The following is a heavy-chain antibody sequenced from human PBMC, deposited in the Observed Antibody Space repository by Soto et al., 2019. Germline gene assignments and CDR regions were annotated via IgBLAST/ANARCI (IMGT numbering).Heavy chain of an antibody. CDR3: AKNGQPPYYYYGLDV. V-gene: IGHV1-18*01. J-gene: IGHJ6*02. CDR1: GYTFTRYG. CDR2: ISGYNGDT. D-gene: IGHD2-8*01. Sequence: QGHPVQSGAEVKKPGTSVKVSCKASGYTFTRYGISWVRQAPGQGLEWMGWISGYNGDTNYAQTLQGRVTMTIDTATSTAYMERRSLTSDDTAVYYCAKNGQPPYYYYGLDVWGQGTTVTVSS.